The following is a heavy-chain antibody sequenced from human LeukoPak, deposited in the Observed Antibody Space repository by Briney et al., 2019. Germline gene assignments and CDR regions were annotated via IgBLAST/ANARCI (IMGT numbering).Heavy chain of an antibody. Sequence: GGSLRLSCAASGFTFSDYYLSWIRQAPGKGLDWVSYISSSGSTIYYADSVKGRFTISRDNAKNSLYLQMNSLRAEDTAVYYCARDPGQVVAANYYFDYWGQGTLVTVSS. V-gene: IGHV3-11*01. D-gene: IGHD2-15*01. CDR1: GFTFSDYY. CDR3: ARDPGQVVAANYYFDY. J-gene: IGHJ4*02. CDR2: ISSSGSTI.